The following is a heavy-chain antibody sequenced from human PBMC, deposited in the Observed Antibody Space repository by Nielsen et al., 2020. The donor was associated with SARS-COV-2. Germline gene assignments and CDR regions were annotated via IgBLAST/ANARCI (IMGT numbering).Heavy chain of an antibody. CDR1: GFILSSYW. CDR2: IKQDGSEK. CDR3: AKTDDAFDL. D-gene: IGHD1-14*01. V-gene: IGHV3-7*03. J-gene: IGHJ3*01. Sequence: GESLKISCAASGFILSSYWMSWVRQAPGKGLEWVANIKQDGSEKYYVDSVKGRFTISRDNDKNSLYLQMNSLRAEDTALYYCAKTDDAFDLWGQGTMVTVSS.